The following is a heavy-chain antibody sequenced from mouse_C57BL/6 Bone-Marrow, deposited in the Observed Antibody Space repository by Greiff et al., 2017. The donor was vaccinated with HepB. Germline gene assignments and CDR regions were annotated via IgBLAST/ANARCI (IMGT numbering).Heavy chain of an antibody. Sequence: EVKLEESGGGLVQPGGSLKLSCAASGFTFSDYGMAWVRQAPRKGPEWVAFISNLAYSIYYADTVTGRFTISRENAKNTLYLEMSSLRSEDTAMYYCARYYDYWYFDVWGTGTTVTVSS. CDR2: ISNLAYSI. V-gene: IGHV5-15*01. CDR1: GFTFSDYG. J-gene: IGHJ1*03. D-gene: IGHD2-4*01. CDR3: ARYYDYWYFDV.